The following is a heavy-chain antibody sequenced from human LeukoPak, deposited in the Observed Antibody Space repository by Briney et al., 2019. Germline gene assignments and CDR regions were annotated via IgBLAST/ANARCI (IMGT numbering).Heavy chain of an antibody. Sequence: ASVKVSCKTSGYTFTNHYIHWVRQAPGQGLEWMGWINPDSGGTNYAQKFQGRVTMTRDTSIRTAYMELTRLRSDDTAVYFCPRARIGGYSSTLPYWGQGTLVTVSS. J-gene: IGHJ4*02. CDR2: INPDSGGT. D-gene: IGHD6-19*01. V-gene: IGHV1-2*02. CDR1: GYTFTNHY. CDR3: PRARIGGYSSTLPY.